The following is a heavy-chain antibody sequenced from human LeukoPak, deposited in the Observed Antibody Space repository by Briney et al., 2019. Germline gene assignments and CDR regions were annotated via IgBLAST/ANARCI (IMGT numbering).Heavy chain of an antibody. V-gene: IGHV1-18*01. J-gene: IGHJ4*02. CDR1: GYTFTSYG. CDR3: ARAIFRQYDFWSGYDADY. Sequence: GASVKVSCKASGYTFTSYGISWVRQAPGQGLEWMGWISAYNGNTNYAQKLQGRVTMTTDTSTSTAYMELRSLRSDDTAVYYCARAIFRQYDFWSGYDADYWGQGTLVTVSS. D-gene: IGHD3-3*01. CDR2: ISAYNGNT.